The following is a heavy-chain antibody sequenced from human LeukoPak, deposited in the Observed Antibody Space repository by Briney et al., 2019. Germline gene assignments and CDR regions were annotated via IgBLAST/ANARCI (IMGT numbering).Heavy chain of an antibody. CDR1: SGSISTSNYY. Sequence: SETLSLTCTVSSGSISTSNYYWGWVRQPPRKALEWIGNIFYSGSTYYSPSLKSRVTISLDTSRNQFSLKLNSVTAADTAVYYCARVPPALSGWEIYSDYWGQGTLVTVSS. CDR2: IFYSGST. D-gene: IGHD6-19*01. CDR3: ARVPPALSGWEIYSDY. V-gene: IGHV4-39*07. J-gene: IGHJ4*02.